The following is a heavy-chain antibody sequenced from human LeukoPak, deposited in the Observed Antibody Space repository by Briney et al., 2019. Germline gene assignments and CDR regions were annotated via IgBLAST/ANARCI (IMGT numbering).Heavy chain of an antibody. CDR3: ARSARYYYGSGSYYRGPSNWFDP. V-gene: IGHV3-7*01. D-gene: IGHD3-10*01. CDR1: GFTFSSYW. CDR2: IKQDGSEK. Sequence: GGSLRLSCAASGFTFSSYWMSWVRQAPGKGLEWVANIKQDGSEKYYVDSVKGRFTISRDNAKNSLYLQMNSLRAEDTAVYYCARSARYYYGSGSYYRGPSNWFDPWGQGTLVTVSS. J-gene: IGHJ5*02.